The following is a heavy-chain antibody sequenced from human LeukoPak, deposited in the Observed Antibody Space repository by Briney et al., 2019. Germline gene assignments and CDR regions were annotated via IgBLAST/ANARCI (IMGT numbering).Heavy chain of an antibody. CDR1: GSPFTSYW. CDR3: ASQISSGYYYSTLY. V-gene: IGHV5-51*01. CDR2: IYPGDSDT. J-gene: IGHJ4*02. D-gene: IGHD3-22*01. Sequence: GESLKISCKGSGSPFTSYWIGWVRQLPGKGLEWMGIIYPGDSDTRYSPSFQGQVTISADKSISTAYLQWSSLKAWDTAMYYCASQISSGYYYSTLYWGQGTLVTVSS.